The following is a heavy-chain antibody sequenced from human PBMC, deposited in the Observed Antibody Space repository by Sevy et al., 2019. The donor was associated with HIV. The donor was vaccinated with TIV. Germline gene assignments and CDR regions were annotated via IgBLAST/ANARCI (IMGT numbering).Heavy chain of an antibody. Sequence: ASVKVSCKASGYTFTNYYLHWVRQAPGQGLEWMGIIHPSGGRTSYAQKFQGRVTMTSDTSTTTVYMDLSSLRSEDTAGYYCARGNYYDNSGFPLYYFDYWGRGTPVTVSS. CDR1: GYTFTNYY. CDR3: ARGNYYDNSGFPLYYFDY. J-gene: IGHJ4*02. D-gene: IGHD3-22*01. CDR2: IHPSGGRT. V-gene: IGHV1-46*01.